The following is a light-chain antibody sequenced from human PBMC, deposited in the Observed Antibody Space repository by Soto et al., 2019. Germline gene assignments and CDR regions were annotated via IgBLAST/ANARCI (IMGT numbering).Light chain of an antibody. J-gene: IGLJ2*01. CDR3: QTWGTGIQV. CDR1: SRHRSYA. CDR2: VNSDGSH. Sequence: QLVLTQAPSGSASLGASVKLTCTLSSRHRSYAIAWHQHQAERGPRFLMKVNSDGSHTKGDGIPYRFSGSSSGAERYLTISRLQSEDEADYYCQTWGTGIQVFGGGTKLTVL. V-gene: IGLV4-69*02.